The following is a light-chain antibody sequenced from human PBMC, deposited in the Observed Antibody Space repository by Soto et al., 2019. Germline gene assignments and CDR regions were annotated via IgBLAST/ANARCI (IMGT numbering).Light chain of an antibody. V-gene: IGKV3-20*01. J-gene: IGKJ4*01. Sequence: EIVLTQSPGALSLSPGERATLSCRASQTVSDNYLAWYQQKPGQAPRLLIYGVSTRATGIPDRFSGSGSGTDFTRTISRLEPEDFAVYYCQQYGGSPRVSFGGGTKVEIK. CDR1: QTVSDNY. CDR2: GVS. CDR3: QQYGGSPRVS.